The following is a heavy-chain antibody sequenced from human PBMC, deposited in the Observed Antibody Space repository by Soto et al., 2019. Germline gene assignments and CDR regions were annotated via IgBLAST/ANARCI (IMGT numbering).Heavy chain of an antibody. Sequence: QVQLQQWGAGLLKPSETLSLTCAVYGGSFNGYFWSWIRQSPGKGLEWIGEINHSGRTNYNPSLKSRVTTSGDTSKNQFSLKLTSVTAADTAVYYCARGWDYGDYAWFDPWGQGTLVTVSS. CDR3: ARGWDYGDYAWFDP. D-gene: IGHD4-17*01. V-gene: IGHV4-34*01. J-gene: IGHJ5*02. CDR1: GGSFNGYF. CDR2: INHSGRT.